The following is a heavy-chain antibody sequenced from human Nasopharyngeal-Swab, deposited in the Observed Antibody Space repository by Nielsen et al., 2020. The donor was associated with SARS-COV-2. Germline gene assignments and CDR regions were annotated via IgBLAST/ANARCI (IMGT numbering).Heavy chain of an antibody. CDR2: IYYIGST. CDR3: AKSPLYYYGSSGYPVGFDY. J-gene: IGHJ4*02. CDR1: GGSVSSNIYY. Sequence: ESLKISCTVSGGSVSSNIYYWSWIRQPPGKGLEWIGYIYYIGSTNYSPSLKSRVTISVDTSKNQFSLKLSSVTAADTAVYYCAKSPLYYYGSSGYPVGFDYWGQGTLVTVSS. D-gene: IGHD3-22*01. V-gene: IGHV4-61*01.